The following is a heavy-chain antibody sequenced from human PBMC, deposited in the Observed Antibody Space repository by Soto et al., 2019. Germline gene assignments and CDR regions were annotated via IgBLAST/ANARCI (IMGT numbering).Heavy chain of an antibody. CDR2: IYYSGST. J-gene: IGHJ5*02. CDR1: CGSIDSRSYL. Sequence: SETKPHRSSVSCGSIDSRSYLRGWVRKTPGKGLEWNGSIYYSGSTYYNPSLRSRVTISVDTSKNQFSLKLSSVTAADTAVFYCARHYSSGSRNWFDPWGQGTLVTVSS. V-gene: IGHV4-39*01. CDR3: ARHYSSGSRNWFDP. D-gene: IGHD6-19*01.